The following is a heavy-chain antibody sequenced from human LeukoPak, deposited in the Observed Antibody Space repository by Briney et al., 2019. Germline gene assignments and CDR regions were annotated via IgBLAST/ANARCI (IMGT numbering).Heavy chain of an antibody. CDR3: ARVIAAAGSV. Sequence: PSETLSLTCAVYGGSFSGYYWSWIRQPPGKGLEWIGEINHSGSTNYNPSLKCRVTISVDTSKNQFSLKLSSVTAADTAVYYCARVIAAAGSVWGQGTLVTVSS. V-gene: IGHV4-34*01. D-gene: IGHD6-13*01. J-gene: IGHJ4*02. CDR1: GGSFSGYY. CDR2: INHSGST.